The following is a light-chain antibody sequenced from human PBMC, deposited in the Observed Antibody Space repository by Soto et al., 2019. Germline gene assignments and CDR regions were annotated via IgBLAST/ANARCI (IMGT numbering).Light chain of an antibody. CDR1: SSDVGGYDY. Sequence: QSALTQPPSASGSPGQPVTISCTGTSSDVGGYDYVSWHQQHPGKAPKLMIYNVYDRPSGISYRFSGSKSGNTASLTISGLQGEDEADYYCSAYTVSRTYVFGTGTKLTVL. V-gene: IGLV2-14*03. CDR3: SAYTVSRTYV. CDR2: NVY. J-gene: IGLJ1*01.